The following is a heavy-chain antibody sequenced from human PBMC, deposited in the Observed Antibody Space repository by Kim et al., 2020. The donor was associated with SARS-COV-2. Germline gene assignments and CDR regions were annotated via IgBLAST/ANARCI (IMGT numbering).Heavy chain of an antibody. V-gene: IGHV4-59*01. CDR3: ARDVEYSYGLVY. Sequence: SETLSLTCTVSGGSISSYYWSWIRQPPGKGLEWIGYIYYSGSTNYNPSLKSRVTISVDTSKNQFSLKLISVTAADTAVYYCARDVEYSYGLVYWGQGTLVTVS. D-gene: IGHD5-18*01. J-gene: IGHJ4*02. CDR1: GGSISSYY. CDR2: IYYSGST.